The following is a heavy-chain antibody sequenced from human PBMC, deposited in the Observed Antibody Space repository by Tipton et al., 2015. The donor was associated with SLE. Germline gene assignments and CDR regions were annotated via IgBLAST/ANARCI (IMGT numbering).Heavy chain of an antibody. V-gene: IGHV3-11*01. CDR2: ISGSGSTI. Sequence: SLRLSCEGSGFSFSDYWMSWVRQAPGKGLEWVSYISGSGSTIYYADSVKGRFTISRDNAKNSLSLQMESLRAEDTAVYFCARDSFTYYYGSGSYVLDYWGQGTLVTVSS. D-gene: IGHD3-10*01. CDR1: GFSFSDYW. CDR3: ARDSFTYYYGSGSYVLDY. J-gene: IGHJ4*02.